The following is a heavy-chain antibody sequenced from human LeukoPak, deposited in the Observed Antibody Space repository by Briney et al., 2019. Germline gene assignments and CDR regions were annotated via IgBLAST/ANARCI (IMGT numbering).Heavy chain of an antibody. Sequence: SETLSLTCAVYGGSFSGYYWSWILQPPGKGLEWIGEINHSGSTNYNPSLKSRVTISVDTSKNQFSLKLSSVTAADTAVYYCARAYGSGSPPMNWFDPWGQGTLVTVSS. J-gene: IGHJ5*02. V-gene: IGHV4-34*01. CDR2: INHSGST. CDR1: GGSFSGYY. CDR3: ARAYGSGSPPMNWFDP. D-gene: IGHD3-10*01.